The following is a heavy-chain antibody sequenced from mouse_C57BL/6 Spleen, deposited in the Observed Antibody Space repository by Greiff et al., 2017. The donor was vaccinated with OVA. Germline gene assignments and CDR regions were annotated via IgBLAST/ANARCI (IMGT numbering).Heavy chain of an antibody. CDR3: AREGLLRGYFDV. CDR2: INPNIGGT. J-gene: IGHJ1*03. Sequence: EVQLQQPGPELVKPGASVKISCKASGYTFTDYYMTWVRQSQGRSLEWIGVINPNIGGTSSNQKFKGKATLTVDKSSSTAYMELRSLTSEDSAVYYCAREGLLRGYFDVWGTGTTVTVSS. D-gene: IGHD1-1*01. CDR1: GYTFTDYY. V-gene: IGHV1-26*01.